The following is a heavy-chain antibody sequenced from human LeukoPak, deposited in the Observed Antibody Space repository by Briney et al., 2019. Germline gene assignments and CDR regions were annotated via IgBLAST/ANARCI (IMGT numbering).Heavy chain of an antibody. CDR3: ARRRHDILTGYHFDY. CDR2: INHSGST. V-gene: IGHV4-34*01. D-gene: IGHD3-9*01. CDR1: GGSFSGYY. J-gene: IGHJ4*02. Sequence: SETLSLTCAVYGGSFSGYYWSWIRQPPGKGLEWIGEINHSGSTNYNPSLKSRVTISVDTSKNQFSLKLSSVTAADTAVYYCARRRHDILTGYHFDYWGQGTLVTVSS.